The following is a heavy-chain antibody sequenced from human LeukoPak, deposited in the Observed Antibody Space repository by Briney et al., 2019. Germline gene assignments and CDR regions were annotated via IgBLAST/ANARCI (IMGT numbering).Heavy chain of an antibody. D-gene: IGHD3-10*01. V-gene: IGHV4-34*01. J-gene: IGHJ5*02. CDR3: ARGITGRGRFDP. CDR1: GGSFSGYY. CDR2: INHSGST. Sequence: SETLSLTCAVYGGSFSGYYWSWIRQPPGKGLEWIGEINHSGSTNYNPSLKSRLTMSIDTSKSQFFLNLSSLTAADTAVYYCARGITGRGRFDPWGQGTLVTVSS.